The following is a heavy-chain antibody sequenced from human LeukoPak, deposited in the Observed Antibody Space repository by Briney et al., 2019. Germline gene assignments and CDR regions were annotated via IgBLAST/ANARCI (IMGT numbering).Heavy chain of an antibody. J-gene: IGHJ5*02. CDR1: GGSISSYY. CDR2: IYYSGST. Sequence: PSETLSLTCTVSGGSISSYYWSWIRQPPGKGLEWIGYIYYSGSTNYNPSLKSRVTISVDTSKNQFSLKLSSVTAADTAVYYCASASGYSYGSFGWFDPWGQGTLVTVSS. D-gene: IGHD5-18*01. V-gene: IGHV4-59*01. CDR3: ASASGYSYGSFGWFDP.